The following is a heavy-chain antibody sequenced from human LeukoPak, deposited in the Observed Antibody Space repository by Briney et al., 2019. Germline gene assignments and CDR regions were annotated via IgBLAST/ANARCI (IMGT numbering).Heavy chain of an antibody. CDR3: ARASYCTNGVCWWDY. CDR2: VNHSGST. D-gene: IGHD2-8*01. J-gene: IGHJ4*02. Sequence: SEALSLTCAVYRGSFNGYYWSWIRQPPGKGREWIGEVNHSGSTNYNPSLKSRVTVSVDTSKNQFSLKLSSVTAADTAVYYCARASYCTNGVCWWDYWGQGTLVTVSS. V-gene: IGHV4-34*01. CDR1: RGSFNGYY.